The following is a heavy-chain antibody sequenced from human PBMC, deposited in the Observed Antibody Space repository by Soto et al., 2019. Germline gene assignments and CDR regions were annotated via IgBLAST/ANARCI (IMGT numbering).Heavy chain of an antibody. D-gene: IGHD3-22*01. CDR3: VRDQLYYYDIFGRPLHGFDI. J-gene: IGHJ3*02. Sequence: GGSLSLSCEGAGFTVSSHAITWIRHAPGKGPEWVATITAGGGTYYADSVKGRFAMSRDTSENSLSLQMNSLGAEDTALYYCVRDQLYYYDIFGRPLHGFDIWGQGTMVTVSS. V-gene: IGHV3-23*01. CDR2: ITAGGGT. CDR1: GFTVSSHA.